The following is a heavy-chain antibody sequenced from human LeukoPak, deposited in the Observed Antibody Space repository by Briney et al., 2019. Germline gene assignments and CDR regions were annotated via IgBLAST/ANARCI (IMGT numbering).Heavy chain of an antibody. CDR3: ARESIYYYGSGSYSKTFDY. CDR2: INPNSGGT. J-gene: IGHJ4*02. CDR1: GYTFTDYY. Sequence: ASVTVSCTASGYTFTDYYMHWVRQAPGQGLEWMGWINPNSGGTYYAQQFQGRVTMTRDTPISTAYMELSRLTSDDTAVYYCARESIYYYGSGSYSKTFDYWGQGTLVTVPS. D-gene: IGHD3-10*01. V-gene: IGHV1-2*02.